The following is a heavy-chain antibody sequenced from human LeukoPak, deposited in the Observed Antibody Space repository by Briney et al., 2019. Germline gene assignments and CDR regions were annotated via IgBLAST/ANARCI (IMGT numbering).Heavy chain of an antibody. Sequence: PSETLSLTCTVSGGSISSYYWSWIRQPAGKGLEWIGRIYTSGSTNYNPSLKSRVTISVDKSKNQFSLKLSSVTAADTAVYYCARDKVTIPYYYMDVWGKGTTVTVSS. CDR3: ARDKVTIPYYYMDV. D-gene: IGHD3-3*01. CDR1: GGSISSYY. J-gene: IGHJ6*03. V-gene: IGHV4-4*07. CDR2: IYTSGST.